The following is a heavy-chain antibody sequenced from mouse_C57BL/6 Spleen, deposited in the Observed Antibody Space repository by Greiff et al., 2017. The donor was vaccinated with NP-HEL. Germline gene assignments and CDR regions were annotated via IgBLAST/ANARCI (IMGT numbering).Heavy chain of an antibody. CDR2: IYPGSGST. D-gene: IGHD1-1*01. Sequence: VQLQQSGAELVKPGASVKMSCKASGYTFTSYWITWVKQRPGQGLEWIGDIYPGSGSTNYNEKFKSKATLTVDTSSSTAYMQLSSLTSEDSAVYYCARGSPEYYGSSPPFDVWGTGTTVTVSS. J-gene: IGHJ1*03. V-gene: IGHV1-55*01. CDR3: ARGSPEYYGSSPPFDV. CDR1: GYTFTSYW.